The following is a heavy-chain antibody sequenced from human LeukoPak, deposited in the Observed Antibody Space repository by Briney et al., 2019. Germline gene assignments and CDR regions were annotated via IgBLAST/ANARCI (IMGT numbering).Heavy chain of an antibody. CDR2: IYYSGST. Sequence: SSETLSLTCTVSGGSISGGGYYWSWIRQHPGKGLEWVGYIYYSGSTYYNPSLKSRVTISVDTSKNQFSLKLSSVTAADTAVYYCARARGYPTGHAFDIWGQGTMVTVSS. CDR3: ARARGYPTGHAFDI. D-gene: IGHD3-9*01. J-gene: IGHJ3*02. V-gene: IGHV4-31*03. CDR1: GGSISGGGYY.